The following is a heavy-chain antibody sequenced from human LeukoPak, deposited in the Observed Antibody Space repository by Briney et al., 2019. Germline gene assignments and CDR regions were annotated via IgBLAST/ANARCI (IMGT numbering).Heavy chain of an antibody. CDR1: GFTLSNSW. V-gene: IGHV3-74*01. J-gene: IGHJ4*02. Sequence: PGGSLRLSCAASGFTLSNSWMHWVRQAPGKGLVWVSRTNGDGSDTSYADSVKGRFTISRDSATNTLYLQMNSLRAGDTAVYYCAKDPIFSGSYGVFDYWGLGTLVTVSS. CDR2: TNGDGSDT. D-gene: IGHD1-26*01. CDR3: AKDPIFSGSYGVFDY.